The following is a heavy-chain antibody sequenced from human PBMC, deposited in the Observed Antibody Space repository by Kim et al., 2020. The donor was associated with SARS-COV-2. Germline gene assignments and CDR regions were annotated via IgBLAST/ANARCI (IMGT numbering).Heavy chain of an antibody. D-gene: IGHD6-6*01. V-gene: IGHV4-39*01. CDR1: GGSVGSTAYY. J-gene: IGHJ4*02. CDR2: IYFSGNS. Sequence: SETLSLTCTVSGGSVGSTAYYWGWLRQPPGKGLEWIGNIYFSGNSYFNPSLKSRVTIFVDTSKNQFSLKLSSVTATDTAVYYCARHASSSSGYLVDYWGQGTLVTVSS. CDR3: ARHASSSSGYLVDY.